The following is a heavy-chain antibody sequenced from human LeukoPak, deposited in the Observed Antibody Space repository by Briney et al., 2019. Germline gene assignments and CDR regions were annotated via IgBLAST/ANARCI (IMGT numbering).Heavy chain of an antibody. CDR1: GFTVSSVY. J-gene: IGHJ6*02. V-gene: IGHV3-66*01. D-gene: IGHD2-8*01. Sequence: GGSLRLSWAASGFTVSSVYMSWVRQAPGKGLEWVSIISGGGTTYYTDSVKGRFTISRDNSKNTLYLQMNSLRAEDTAVYYCASRMGGYYYGLDVWGQGTTVTVSS. CDR3: ASRMGGYYYGLDV. CDR2: ISGGGTT.